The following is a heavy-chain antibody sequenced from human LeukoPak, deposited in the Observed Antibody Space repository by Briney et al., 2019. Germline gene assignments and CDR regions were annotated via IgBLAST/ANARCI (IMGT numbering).Heavy chain of an antibody. CDR2: ISSSSSTI. CDR3: ARDLWGSYYHWFDP. J-gene: IGHJ5*02. Sequence: GGSLRLSCAASGFTFSSYSMNWVRQAPGKGLEWVSYISSSSSTIYYADSMKGRFTISRDNAKNSLYLQMNSLRDEDTAVYYCARDLWGSYYHWFDPWGQGTLVTVSS. V-gene: IGHV3-48*02. CDR1: GFTFSSYS. D-gene: IGHD1-26*01.